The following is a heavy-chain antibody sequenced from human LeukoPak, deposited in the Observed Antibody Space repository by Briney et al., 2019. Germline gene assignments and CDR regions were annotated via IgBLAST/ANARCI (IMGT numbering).Heavy chain of an antibody. Sequence: APVKVSCKASGYTFTSYGISWVRQAPGQGLEWMGWISAYNGNTNYAQKLQGRVTMTTDTSTSTAYMELRSLRSDDTAVYYCASRVYSGYEGGFDYWGQGTLVTVSS. V-gene: IGHV1-18*01. CDR2: ISAYNGNT. D-gene: IGHD5-12*01. CDR3: ASRVYSGYEGGFDY. CDR1: GYTFTSYG. J-gene: IGHJ4*02.